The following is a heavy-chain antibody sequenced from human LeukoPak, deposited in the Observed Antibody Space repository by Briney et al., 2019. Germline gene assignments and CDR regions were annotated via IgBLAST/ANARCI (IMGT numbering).Heavy chain of an antibody. CDR3: ARDRHYDSSGYTMVWVDY. J-gene: IGHJ4*02. CDR1: GYTFTGYY. D-gene: IGHD3-22*01. Sequence: ASVKVSCKASGYTFTGYYMHWVRQAPGQGLEWMGWINPNSGGTNYAQKFQGRVTMTRDTSISTAYMELSRLRSDDTAVYYCARDRHYDSSGYTMVWVDYWGQGTLVTVSS. V-gene: IGHV1-2*02. CDR2: INPNSGGT.